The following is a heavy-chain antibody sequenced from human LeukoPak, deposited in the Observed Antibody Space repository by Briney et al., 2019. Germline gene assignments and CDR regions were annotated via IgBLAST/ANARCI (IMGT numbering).Heavy chain of an antibody. CDR1: GFTFSSYS. CDR3: VKVLLVPQYFDL. D-gene: IGHD6-13*01. V-gene: IGHV3-30*02. CDR2: IRYDGSNK. Sequence: GGSLRLSCAASGFTFSSYSMNWVRQAPGKGLEWVAFIRYDGSNKYYADSVKGRFTISRDNSKNTLYLQMNSLRAEDTAVYYCVKVLLVPQYFDLWGRGTLVTVSS. J-gene: IGHJ2*01.